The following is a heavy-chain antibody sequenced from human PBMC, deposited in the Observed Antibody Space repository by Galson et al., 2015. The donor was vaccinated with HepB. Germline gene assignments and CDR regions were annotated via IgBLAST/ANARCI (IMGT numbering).Heavy chain of an antibody. Sequence: SVKVSCKASGYTFTSYYMHWVRQAPGQGLEWMGIINPSGGSTSYAQKLQGRVTMTRDTSTSTVYMELSSLRSEDTAVYYCARGPPYDFWSGYALDAFDTWGQGTMVTVSS. CDR2: INPSGGST. CDR1: GYTFTSYY. CDR3: ARGPPYDFWSGYALDAFDT. V-gene: IGHV1-46*01. D-gene: IGHD3-3*01. J-gene: IGHJ3*02.